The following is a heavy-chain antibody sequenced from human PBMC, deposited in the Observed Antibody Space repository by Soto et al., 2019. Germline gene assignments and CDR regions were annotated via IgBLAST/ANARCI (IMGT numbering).Heavy chain of an antibody. CDR2: VSYDGITK. J-gene: IGHJ4*02. CDR3: TKEGLFWSGSFDS. D-gene: IGHD3-3*01. CDR1: GFTFSSYP. V-gene: IGHV3-30-3*02. Sequence: LRLSCAASGFTFSSYPMHWVRQAPGKGLEWVAIVSYDGITKYADSVKGRFTISRDNSNNTLFLQMNSLRTEDTAVYYCTKEGLFWSGSFDSWGQGTLVTVSS.